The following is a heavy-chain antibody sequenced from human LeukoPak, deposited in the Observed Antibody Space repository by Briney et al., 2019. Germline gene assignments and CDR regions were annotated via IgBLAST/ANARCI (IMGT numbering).Heavy chain of an antibody. CDR1: VYTFTGYY. J-gene: IGHJ4*02. CDR2: TNPNGGGT. V-gene: IGHV1-2*02. Sequence: ASVKVSCKASVYTFTGYYIHWVRQAPGQGLEWMGWTNPNGGGTNYAQKFQGRVTLTRDTSISTAYMEVNSLESDDTAVYYCARENNSGWYRKAAFDYWGQGTLVTVAS. CDR3: ARENNSGWYRKAAFDY. D-gene: IGHD6-19*01.